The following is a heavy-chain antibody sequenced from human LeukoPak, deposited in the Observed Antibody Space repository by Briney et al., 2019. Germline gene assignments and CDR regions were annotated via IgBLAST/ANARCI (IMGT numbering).Heavy chain of an antibody. Sequence: PGGSLRLSCAASGFTFSSYAMSWVRQAPGKGLEWVSAISGSGGSTYYADSVKGRFTISRDNSKNTLYLQMNSLRAEDTAVYYCAKDLTTMVRGVIMGFDYWGQGTLVTVSS. V-gene: IGHV3-23*01. CDR2: ISGSGGST. CDR1: GFTFSSYA. D-gene: IGHD3-10*01. J-gene: IGHJ4*02. CDR3: AKDLTTMVRGVIMGFDY.